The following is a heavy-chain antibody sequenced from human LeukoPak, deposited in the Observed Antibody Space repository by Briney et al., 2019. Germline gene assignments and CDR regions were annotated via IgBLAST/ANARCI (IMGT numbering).Heavy chain of an antibody. CDR3: ARRRDTAMGQYYFDY. CDR1: GYSFTSYW. D-gene: IGHD5-18*01. CDR2: IYPGDPDT. Sequence: GESLKISCKGSGYSFTSYWIGWVRQMPGKGLEWMGIIYPGDPDTRYSPSFQGQVTISADKSISTAYLQWSSLKASDTAMYYCARRRDTAMGQYYFDYWGQGTLVTVSS. J-gene: IGHJ4*02. V-gene: IGHV5-51*01.